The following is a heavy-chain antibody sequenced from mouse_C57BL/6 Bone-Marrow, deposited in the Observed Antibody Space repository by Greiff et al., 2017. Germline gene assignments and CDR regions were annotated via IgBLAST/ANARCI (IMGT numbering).Heavy chain of an antibody. V-gene: IGHV1-64*01. CDR1: GYTFTSYW. J-gene: IGHJ1*03. CDR2: IHPNSGST. D-gene: IGHD1-1*01. CDR3: ASDYGSPWWVDV. Sequence: QVQLQQPGAELVKPGASVKFSCKASGYTFTSYWMHWVKQRPGQGLEWIGKIHPNSGSTNYNEKFKSKATLTVDKSSSTAYMQLSSLTSEDSAVYYCASDYGSPWWVDVWCTGTTVTVSA.